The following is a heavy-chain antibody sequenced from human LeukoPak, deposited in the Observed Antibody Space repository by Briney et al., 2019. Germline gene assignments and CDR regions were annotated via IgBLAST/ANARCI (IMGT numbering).Heavy chain of an antibody. V-gene: IGHV4-31*03. D-gene: IGHD4-17*01. CDR2: IYSSGST. CDR1: GGSITSGGYY. J-gene: IGHJ6*03. CDR3: ASTDGDYYHYYYYYMDV. Sequence: SETLSLTCTVSGGSITSGGYYWSWIRQLPGKGLEWIGYIYSSGSTFYNPSLQSRVSISVDTSRNQFSLKLSPVTAADTAIYYCASTDGDYYHYYYYYMDVWGNGTTVTVSS.